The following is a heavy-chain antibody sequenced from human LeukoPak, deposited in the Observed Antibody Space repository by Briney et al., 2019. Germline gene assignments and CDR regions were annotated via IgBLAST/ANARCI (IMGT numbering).Heavy chain of an antibody. J-gene: IGHJ4*02. CDR2: ISYDGSNK. D-gene: IGHD3-9*01. Sequence: GGSLRLSCAASGFTFSSYAMHWVRQAPGKGLEWVAVISYDGSNKYYADSVKGRFTISRDNSKNTLYLQMNSLRAEDTAVYYCARVDLRYFDWLPFDYWGQGTLVTVSS. V-gene: IGHV3-30*04. CDR3: ARVDLRYFDWLPFDY. CDR1: GFTFSSYA.